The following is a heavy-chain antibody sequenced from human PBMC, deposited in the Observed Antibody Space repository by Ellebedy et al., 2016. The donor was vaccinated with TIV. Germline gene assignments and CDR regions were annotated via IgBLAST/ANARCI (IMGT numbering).Heavy chain of an antibody. CDR2: IGDDAVAT. CDR3: AREGGTYYSAHFDQ. Sequence: PGGSLRLSCAASGFTFSAYGLHWVRQAPGIGLEWVSAIGDDAVATHYADSVKGRFTISRDNFGNMLYLQMNSLGAEDTAVYYCAREGGTYYSAHFDQWGQGTPVTVSS. CDR1: GFTFSAYG. J-gene: IGHJ4*02. D-gene: IGHD1-26*01. V-gene: IGHV3-23*01.